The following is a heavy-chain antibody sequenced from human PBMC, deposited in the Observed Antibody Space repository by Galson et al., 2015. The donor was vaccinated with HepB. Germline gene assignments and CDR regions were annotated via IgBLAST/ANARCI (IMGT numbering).Heavy chain of an antibody. CDR1: GFMITPLA. D-gene: IGHD1-7*01. Sequence: SLRLSCATSGFMITPLAMSWVRQAPGKGLEWVSSIDTAGTSYYADSVKGRFTISRDTSKNTLYLQMNSLRVEDTAVYYCARDRLIIATTAGFDHWGQGTLVAVSS. V-gene: IGHV3-23*01. J-gene: IGHJ4*02. CDR2: IDTAGTS. CDR3: ARDRLIIATTAGFDH.